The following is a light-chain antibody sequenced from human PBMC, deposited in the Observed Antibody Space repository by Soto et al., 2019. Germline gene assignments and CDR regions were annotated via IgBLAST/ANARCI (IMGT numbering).Light chain of an antibody. V-gene: IGKV1-5*03. CDR1: QDISKY. CDR2: KAS. J-gene: IGKJ1*01. CDR3: QQYNSYST. Sequence: DIQLTQSPSSLSASVGDRVTIPCQASQDISKYLNWYQQKPGKAPKLLIYKASSLESGVPSRFSGSGSGTEFTLTISSLQPDDFATYYCQQYNSYSTFGQGTKVDIK.